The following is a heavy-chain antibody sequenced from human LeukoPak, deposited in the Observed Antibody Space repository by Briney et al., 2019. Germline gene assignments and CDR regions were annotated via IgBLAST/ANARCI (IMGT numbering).Heavy chain of an antibody. CDR2: ISGSGGST. Sequence: GGSLRLSCAASGFTFSSYAMSWVRQAPGKGLEWVSAISGSGGSTYYADSVKGRFTISRDNSKNTLYLQMNSLRAEDTAVYYCAKDASIVVVVAATRPYFDYWGQGTLVTVSS. J-gene: IGHJ4*02. V-gene: IGHV3-23*01. CDR1: GFTFSSYA. D-gene: IGHD2-15*01. CDR3: AKDASIVVVVAATRPYFDY.